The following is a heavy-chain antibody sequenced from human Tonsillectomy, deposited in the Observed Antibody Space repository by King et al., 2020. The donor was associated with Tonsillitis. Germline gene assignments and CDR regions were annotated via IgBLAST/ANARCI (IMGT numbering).Heavy chain of an antibody. Sequence: VQLVQSGAEVKKPGDSVKVSCKASGYTFINYDLTWVRRATGQGLEWMGWMNPKSGNTGYAQKFQGRVTMTRNASISTAYMELSSLRSEDTAVYYCARGALGRGWSTDYWGQGTLVTVPS. CDR1: GYTFINYD. J-gene: IGHJ4*02. CDR2: MNPKSGNT. V-gene: IGHV1-8*02. D-gene: IGHD2-15*01. CDR3: ARGALGRGWSTDY.